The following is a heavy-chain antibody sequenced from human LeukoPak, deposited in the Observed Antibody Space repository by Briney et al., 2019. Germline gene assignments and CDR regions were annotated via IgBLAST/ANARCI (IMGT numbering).Heavy chain of an antibody. CDR3: ARAETAAGSY. CDR1: GITFSSYW. CDR2: IYSDGST. Sequence: GGTLRLSCTGSGITFSSYWRHWVRQAPGRGLEWVSVIYSDGSTNYADSVKGRLTISRDNSKNTVYLQMNNLRAEDTAVYYCARAETAAGSYWGQGTLVTVSS. J-gene: IGHJ4*02. V-gene: IGHV3-53*01. D-gene: IGHD6-13*01.